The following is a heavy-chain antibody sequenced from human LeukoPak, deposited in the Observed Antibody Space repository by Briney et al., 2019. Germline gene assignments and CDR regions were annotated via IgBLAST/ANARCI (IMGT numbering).Heavy chain of an antibody. CDR1: GFTFSSYW. V-gene: IGHV3-7*01. J-gene: IGHJ4*02. D-gene: IGHD6-6*01. CDR2: IKQDGSEE. Sequence: GGSLRLSCAASGFTFSSYWMSWVRQAPGKGLEWVANIKQDGSEEYYVDSVKGRFTISRDNAKNSLYLQMNSLRAEDTAVYYCARESPYSARGQPSDYWGQGTLVTVSS. CDR3: ARESPYSARGQPSDY.